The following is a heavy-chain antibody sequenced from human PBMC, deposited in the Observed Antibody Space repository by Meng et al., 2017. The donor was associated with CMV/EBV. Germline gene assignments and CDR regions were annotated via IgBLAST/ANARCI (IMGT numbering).Heavy chain of an antibody. Sequence: GESLKISCAASGFTFSSYAMSWVRQAPGKGLEWVSAISGSGGSTYYADSVKGRFTISRDNSKNTLYLQMNSLRAEDTAVYYCARDSDYDFWSGYSPLDYWGQGTLVTVSS. CDR2: ISGSGGST. J-gene: IGHJ4*02. V-gene: IGHV3-23*01. CDR3: ARDSDYDFWSGYSPLDY. D-gene: IGHD3-3*01. CDR1: GFTFSSYA.